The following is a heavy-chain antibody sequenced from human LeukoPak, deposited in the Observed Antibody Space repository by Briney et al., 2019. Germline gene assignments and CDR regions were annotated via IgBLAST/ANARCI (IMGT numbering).Heavy chain of an antibody. Sequence: ASVKVSCKASGYTFTGYYMHWVRQAPGQGLEWMGWINPNSGGTNYAQKFQGRVTMTRDTSISTAYMELSRLRSDDTAVYYCARDGGYSYGYDPPQSDRYYYYGMDVWGQGTTVTVSS. CDR2: INPNSGGT. CDR1: GYTFTGYY. D-gene: IGHD5-18*01. V-gene: IGHV1-2*02. CDR3: ARDGGYSYGYDPPQSDRYYYYGMDV. J-gene: IGHJ6*02.